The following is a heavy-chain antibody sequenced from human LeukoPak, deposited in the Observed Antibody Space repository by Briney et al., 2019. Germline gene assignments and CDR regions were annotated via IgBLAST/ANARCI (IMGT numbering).Heavy chain of an antibody. CDR1: GFTFSSYG. CDR3: AKDSRVYGDYEFGY. Sequence: GGSLRLSCAASGFTFSSYGMHWVRQAPGKGLEWVAVIWSDGSYKNYADSVKGRFTISRDNSKNTLYLQMNSLRAEDTAVYYCAKDSRVYGDYEFGYWGQGTLVTVSS. J-gene: IGHJ4*02. V-gene: IGHV3-33*03. CDR2: IWSDGSYK. D-gene: IGHD4-17*01.